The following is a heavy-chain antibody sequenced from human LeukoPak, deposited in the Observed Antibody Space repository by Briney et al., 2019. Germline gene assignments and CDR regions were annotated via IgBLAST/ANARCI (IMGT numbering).Heavy chain of an antibody. D-gene: IGHD3-10*01. CDR3: SVEGSGSYLYFDY. CDR2: INPSGGAT. V-gene: IGHV1-46*01. CDR1: GYTFITYH. J-gene: IGHJ4*02. Sequence: ASVKVSCKASGYTFITYHVHWVRQAPGQGLEWMGLINPSGGATSYAQKFQGRVTMTRDTPTSTVYMELSSLRAEDTAVYYCSVEGSGSYLYFDYWGQGTLVTVSS.